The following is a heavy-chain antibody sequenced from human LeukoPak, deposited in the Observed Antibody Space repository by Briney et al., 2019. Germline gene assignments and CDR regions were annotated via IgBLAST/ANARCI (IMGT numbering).Heavy chain of an antibody. CDR1: GFTFITYW. CDR2: IKQDGSEK. CDR3: AVYSSSSGGLDP. D-gene: IGHD6-6*01. V-gene: IGHV3-7*05. J-gene: IGHJ5*02. Sequence: GGSLRLSCAASGFTFITYWMTWVRQAPGKGLEWVANIKQDGSEKYYVDSVKGRFTISRDNAKNSLYLQMNSLRAEDTAVYYCAVYSSSSGGLDPWGQGTLVTVSS.